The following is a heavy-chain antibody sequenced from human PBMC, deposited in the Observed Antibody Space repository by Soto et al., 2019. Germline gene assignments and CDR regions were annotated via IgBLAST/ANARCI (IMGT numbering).Heavy chain of an antibody. D-gene: IGHD5-18*01. Sequence: GGSLRLSCAASGFTFSSYAMSWVRQAPGKGLEWVSAISGSGGSTYYADSVKGRFTISRDNSKNTLYLQMNSLRAEDTAVYYCAKVRNVDTAMVPPFEIQYYFDYWGQGTLVTVSS. V-gene: IGHV3-23*01. CDR3: AKVRNVDTAMVPPFEIQYYFDY. CDR1: GFTFSSYA. J-gene: IGHJ4*02. CDR2: ISGSGGST.